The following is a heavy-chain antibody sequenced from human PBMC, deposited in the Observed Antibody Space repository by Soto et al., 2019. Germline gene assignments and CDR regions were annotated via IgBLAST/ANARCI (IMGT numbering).Heavy chain of an antibody. V-gene: IGHV3-7*01. D-gene: IGHD1-26*01. CDR1: GFTFSSYW. CDR3: ARDGEVGATGYYYGMDA. Sequence: PGGSLRLSCAASGFTFSSYWMSWVRQAPGKGLEWVANIKQDGSEKYYVDSVKGRFTISRDNAKNSLYLQMNSLRAEDTAVYYCARDGEVGATGYYYGMDAWGQGTTVTV. CDR2: IKQDGSEK. J-gene: IGHJ6*02.